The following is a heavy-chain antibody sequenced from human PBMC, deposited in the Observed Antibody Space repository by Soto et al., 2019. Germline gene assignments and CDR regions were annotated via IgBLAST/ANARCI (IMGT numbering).Heavy chain of an antibody. D-gene: IGHD2-2*01. CDR1: GNSFTTYW. Sequence: EVQLVQSGAEVKKPGESLKISCKVSGNSFTTYWIAWVRQMPGKGLDWMGIIHPGDPITRYSPSFQGQVTISADKSITTAYLQWSRLKASDTAMYYCAACTSTSCYALDYWGQGTLVTVSS. J-gene: IGHJ4*02. CDR3: AACTSTSCYALDY. CDR2: IHPGDPIT. V-gene: IGHV5-51*01.